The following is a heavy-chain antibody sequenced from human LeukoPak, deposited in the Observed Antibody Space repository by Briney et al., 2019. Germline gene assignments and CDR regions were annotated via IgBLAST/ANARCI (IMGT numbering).Heavy chain of an antibody. CDR2: ISNSGGST. V-gene: IGHV3-23*01. CDR3: AKEPAYFYGSGSFSHYFDY. D-gene: IGHD3-10*01. Sequence: GGSLRLSCAASGFTFSNYAMGWVRQAPGKGLEWASSISNSGGSTYYADSVKGRFTISRDNSKNTLYLQMNNLRAEDTALYYCAKEPAYFYGSGSFSHYFDYWGQGTLVTGTS. J-gene: IGHJ4*02. CDR1: GFTFSNYA.